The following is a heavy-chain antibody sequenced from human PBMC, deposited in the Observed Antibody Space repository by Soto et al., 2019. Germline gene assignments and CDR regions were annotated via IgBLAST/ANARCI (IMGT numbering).Heavy chain of an antibody. J-gene: IGHJ4*02. CDR1: GGTFSSYA. V-gene: IGHV1-69*13. CDR2: IIPIFGTA. D-gene: IGHD4-17*01. CDR3: ARDYGGNSGLIDY. Sequence: SVKVSCKASGGTFSSYAISWVRQAPGQGLEWMGGIIPIFGTANYAQKFQGRVTITADESTSTAYMELSSLRSEDTAVYYCARDYGGNSGLIDYWGQGTLVTVSS.